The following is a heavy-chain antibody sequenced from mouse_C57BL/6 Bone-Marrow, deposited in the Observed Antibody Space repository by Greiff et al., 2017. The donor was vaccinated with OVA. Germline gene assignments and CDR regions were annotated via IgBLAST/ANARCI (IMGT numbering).Heavy chain of an antibody. V-gene: IGHV1-81*01. D-gene: IGHD2-3*01. CDR1: GYTFTSYG. CDR3: ARWLLEDYAMDY. Sequence: VQLQQSGAELARPGASVKLSCKASGYTFTSYGIRWVKQGTGQGLEWIGEIYPRSGHTYYNEKFKGKATLTADKSSSTAYMELRSLTSEDSAVYVCARWLLEDYAMDYWGQGTSVTVSS. J-gene: IGHJ4*01. CDR2: IYPRSGHT.